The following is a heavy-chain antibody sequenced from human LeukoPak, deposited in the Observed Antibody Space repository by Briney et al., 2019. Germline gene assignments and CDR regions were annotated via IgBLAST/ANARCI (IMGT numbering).Heavy chain of an antibody. Sequence: SETLSLTCTVSGGSISSSSYYWGWIRQPPGKGLEWIGSIYYSGSTNYNPSLKSRVTISVDTSKNQFSLKLSSVTAADTAVYYCARYYSNYFDYWGQGTLVTVSS. J-gene: IGHJ4*02. D-gene: IGHD4-11*01. CDR2: IYYSGST. V-gene: IGHV4-39*07. CDR3: ARYYSNYFDY. CDR1: GGSISSSSYY.